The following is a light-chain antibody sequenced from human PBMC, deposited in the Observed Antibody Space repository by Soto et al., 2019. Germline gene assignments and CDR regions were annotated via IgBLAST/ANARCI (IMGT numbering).Light chain of an antibody. Sequence: DVQLTQSPSFLSASVGDRLTITCRASQGINSYLAWYQQKPGKAPQLLIYTASTLQSGVPSRFSGSASGTEFTLTISSLQPDDFATYYCQQLNRYPLTFGGGTKVEI. CDR1: QGINSY. J-gene: IGKJ4*01. CDR2: TAS. V-gene: IGKV1-9*01. CDR3: QQLNRYPLT.